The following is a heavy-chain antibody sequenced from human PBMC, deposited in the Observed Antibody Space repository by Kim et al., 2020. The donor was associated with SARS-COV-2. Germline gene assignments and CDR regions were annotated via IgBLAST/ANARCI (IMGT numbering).Heavy chain of an antibody. CDR3: ARDLGSNDSSGSHYYYYGMDV. CDR2: IYYSGST. Sequence: SETLSLTCTVSGGSISSYYWSWIRQPPGKGLEWIGYIYYSGSTNYNPSLKSRVTISVDTSKNQFSLKLSSVTAADTAVYYCARDLGSNDSSGSHYYYYGMDVWGQGTTVTVSS. D-gene: IGHD3-22*01. J-gene: IGHJ6*02. V-gene: IGHV4-59*01. CDR1: GGSISSYY.